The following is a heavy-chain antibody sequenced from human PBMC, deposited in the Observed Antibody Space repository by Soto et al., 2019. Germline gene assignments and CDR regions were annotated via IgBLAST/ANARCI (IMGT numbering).Heavy chain of an antibody. D-gene: IGHD6-19*01. Sequence: SETLSLTCTVSGGSISSGGYYWSWIRQHPGKGLEWIGYIYYSGSTYYNPSLKSRVTISVDTSKNQFSLKLSSVTAADTAVYYCARSIAVAINWFDPWGQGTLVTVS. J-gene: IGHJ5*02. V-gene: IGHV4-31*03. CDR3: ARSIAVAINWFDP. CDR1: GGSISSGGYY. CDR2: IYYSGST.